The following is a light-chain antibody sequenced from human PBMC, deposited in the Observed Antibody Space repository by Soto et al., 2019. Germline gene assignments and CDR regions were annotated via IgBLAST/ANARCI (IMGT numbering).Light chain of an antibody. Sequence: QSVLTQPASVSGSPGQSITISCTGTSSDVGSYNYVSWYQQHPGKAPKLMIYEVSNRPSGVSSRFSGSKSGNTASLTISVLQPEDEADYYCSSYTSGSTPYVFGTGTKGTVL. CDR2: EVS. CDR1: SSDVGSYNY. CDR3: SSYTSGSTPYV. J-gene: IGLJ1*01. V-gene: IGLV2-14*01.